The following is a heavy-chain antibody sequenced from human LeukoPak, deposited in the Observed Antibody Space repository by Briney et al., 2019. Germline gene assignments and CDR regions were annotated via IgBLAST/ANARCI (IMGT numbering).Heavy chain of an antibody. J-gene: IGHJ3*02. CDR1: GGTFSSYA. CDR2: IIPIFGTA. Sequence: SVKVSCTASGGTFSSYAISWVRQAPGQGLEWMGGIIPIFGTANYAQKFQGRVTITADESTSTAYMELSSLRSEDTAVYYCARDRRSSGWSEDAFDIWGQGTMVTVSS. D-gene: IGHD6-19*01. V-gene: IGHV1-69*01. CDR3: ARDRRSSGWSEDAFDI.